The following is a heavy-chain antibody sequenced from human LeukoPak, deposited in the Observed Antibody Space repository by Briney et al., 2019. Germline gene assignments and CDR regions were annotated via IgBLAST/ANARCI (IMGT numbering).Heavy chain of an antibody. CDR3: AKPAWEGTFDG. Sequence: GGSLRLSCAASGFSFSNYAMSWVRQAPGKGLEWVSAISNSGGSTYYADSVKGRFTISRDNSKNTLYLQVDSLRAEDTAVYYCAKPAWEGTFDGWGQGTLVTVSS. V-gene: IGHV3-23*01. CDR1: GFSFSNYA. D-gene: IGHD1-26*01. CDR2: ISNSGGST. J-gene: IGHJ4*02.